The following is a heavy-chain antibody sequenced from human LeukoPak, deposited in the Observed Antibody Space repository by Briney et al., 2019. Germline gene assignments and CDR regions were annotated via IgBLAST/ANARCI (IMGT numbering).Heavy chain of an antibody. J-gene: IGHJ3*02. Sequence: PGGSLRLSCAASGFTVSSNYMSWVRQAPGKGLEWVSVIYSGGSTYYADSVKGRFTISRDNSKNTLYLQMNSLRAEDTAVYYCARDRYSSSWYGFGWNAFDIWGQGTMVTVSS. CDR3: ARDRYSSSWYGFGWNAFDI. CDR2: IYSGGST. CDR1: GFTVSSNY. D-gene: IGHD6-13*01. V-gene: IGHV3-66*01.